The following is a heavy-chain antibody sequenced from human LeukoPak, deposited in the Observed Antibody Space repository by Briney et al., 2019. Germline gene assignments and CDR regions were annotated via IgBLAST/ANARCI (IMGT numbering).Heavy chain of an antibody. D-gene: IGHD3-10*01. CDR1: GFTFSSYG. CDR2: LTTGGST. CDR3: AKTITHYYYYMDV. V-gene: IGHV3-23*01. J-gene: IGHJ6*03. Sequence: GGTLRLSCAASGFTFSSYGMSWVRQAPGKGLEWVSSLTTGGSTFYADSVKGRFIISRDNSKNTLYLQMNSLRAEDTAVYYCAKTITHYYYYMDVWGKGTTVTVSS.